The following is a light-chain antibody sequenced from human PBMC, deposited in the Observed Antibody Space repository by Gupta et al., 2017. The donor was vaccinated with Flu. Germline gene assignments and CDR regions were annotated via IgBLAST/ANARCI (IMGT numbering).Light chain of an antibody. CDR3: QVWDSSTWV. CDR2: RDS. V-gene: IGLV3-9*01. CDR1: NIGSKN. J-gene: IGLJ3*02. Sequence: SYEPTQPPSASVALGHTASITCGGNNIGSKNVHWYQQKPGQAPVLVIYRDSNRPSGIPERFSGSNSGNTATLTISRAQAGDEADYYCQVWDSSTWVFGGGTKLTVL.